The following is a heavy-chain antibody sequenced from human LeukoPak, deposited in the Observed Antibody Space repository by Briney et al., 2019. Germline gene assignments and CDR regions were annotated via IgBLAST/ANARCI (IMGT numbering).Heavy chain of an antibody. J-gene: IGHJ4*02. CDR1: GGSISGYY. CDR2: IYYGGST. CDR3: ARDSGSNFDY. V-gene: IGHV4-59*01. Sequence: PSETLSLTCTVSGGSISGYYWNWIRQPPGKGLEWIGYIYYGGSTNYNPSLKSRVTMSLDTSKNQFPLKLSSVTAADTAVYHCARDSGSNFDYWGQGTLVTVSS. D-gene: IGHD2-15*01.